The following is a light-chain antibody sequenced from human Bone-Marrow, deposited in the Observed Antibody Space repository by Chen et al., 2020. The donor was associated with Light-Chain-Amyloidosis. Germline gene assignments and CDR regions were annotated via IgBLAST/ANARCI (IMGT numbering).Light chain of an antibody. CDR3: QSADTSGTYEVI. Sequence: SYELTQPPSVSVSPGQTARITCSGEDLPTKYAYWYQKKPGQAPVLVIHRDTEWLSGISERFSGSSSVTTATLTISGVPAEDEADYHCQSADTSGTYEVIFGGGTKLTVL. CDR2: RDT. V-gene: IGLV3-25*03. CDR1: DLPTKY. J-gene: IGLJ2*01.